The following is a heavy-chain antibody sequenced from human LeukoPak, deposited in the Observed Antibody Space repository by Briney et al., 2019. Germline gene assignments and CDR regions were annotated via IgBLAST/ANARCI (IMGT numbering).Heavy chain of an antibody. Sequence: GASVKVTCKASGYTFIDYYLHWLRQAPGQGLEWMGRINPNRGDTKPAQKFQGRVTMTRDTSISVAYMELSSLQSDDSAVYYCARNPDEHWLDESENWYFDLWGGGTLVTVSS. V-gene: IGHV1-2*06. CDR3: ARNPDEHWLDESENWYFDL. D-gene: IGHD6-19*01. CDR1: GYTFIDYY. CDR2: INPNRGDT. J-gene: IGHJ2*01.